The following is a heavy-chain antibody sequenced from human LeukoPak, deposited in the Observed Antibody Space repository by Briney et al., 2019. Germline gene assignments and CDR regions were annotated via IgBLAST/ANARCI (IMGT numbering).Heavy chain of an antibody. CDR2: IYYSGST. D-gene: IGHD2-2*01. CDR3: ARSLGYCSSTSCYEFDP. Sequence: SETLSLTCTVSGGSISSHYWSWIRQPPGKGLEWIGYIYYSGSTNYNPSLKSRVSISVDTSKNQFSLKLSSVTAADTAVHYCARSLGYCSSTSCYEFDPWGQGTLVTVSS. V-gene: IGHV4-59*11. J-gene: IGHJ5*02. CDR1: GGSISSHY.